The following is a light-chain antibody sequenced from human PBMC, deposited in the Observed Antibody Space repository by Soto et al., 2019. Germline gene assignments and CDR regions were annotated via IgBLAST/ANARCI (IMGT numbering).Light chain of an antibody. V-gene: IGLV2-14*01. CDR2: DVS. CDR1: SSDVGGYNY. CDR3: SSYTSSSTHYV. J-gene: IGLJ1*01. Sequence: ALTQPASVSGSPGQSITISCTGTSSDVGGYNYVSWYQQHPGKAPKLMIYDVSNRPSGVSNRFSGSKSGNTASLTISGLQAEDGADYYCSSYTSSSTHYVFGTGTKVTVL.